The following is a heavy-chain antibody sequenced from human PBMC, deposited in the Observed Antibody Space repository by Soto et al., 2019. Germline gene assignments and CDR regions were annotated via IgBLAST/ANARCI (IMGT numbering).Heavy chain of an antibody. CDR1: GFTFGNNA. D-gene: IGHD3-22*01. V-gene: IGHV3-30-3*01. J-gene: IGHJ4*02. CDR2: ISYDGTNK. CDR3: ATVSDSSGFFTGFND. Sequence: LRLSCAASGFTFGNNAIHWVRQAIGKGLEWVAVISYDGTNKYYADSVKGRFTISRDNSRNTLYLQMDSLRVEDTAVYYCATVSDSSGFFTGFNDWGQGTPVTVSS.